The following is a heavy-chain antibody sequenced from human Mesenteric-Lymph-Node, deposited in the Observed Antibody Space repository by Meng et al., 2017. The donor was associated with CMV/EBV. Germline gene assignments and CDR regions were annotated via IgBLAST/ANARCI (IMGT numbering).Heavy chain of an antibody. CDR2: IYYSGST. CDR1: GGSISSSSYY. CDR3: ARDFLVDCSSTSCYTGDYYYGMDV. Sequence: SETLSLTCTVSGGSISSSSYYWGWIRQPPGKGLEWIGSIYYSGSTYYNPSLKSRVTISVDTSKNQFSLKLSSVTAADTAVYYCARDFLVDCSSTSCYTGDYYYGMDVWGQGTTVTVSS. V-gene: IGHV4-39*07. D-gene: IGHD2-2*02. J-gene: IGHJ6*02.